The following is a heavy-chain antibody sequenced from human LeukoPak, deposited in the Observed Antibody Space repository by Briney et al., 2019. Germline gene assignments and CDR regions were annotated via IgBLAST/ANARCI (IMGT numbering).Heavy chain of an antibody. CDR2: INSNSGGT. V-gene: IGHV1-2*02. Sequence: GASVKVSCKAYAYTFTGYYVHWVRQAPGQGLEWMGWINSNSGGTNYAQKFQGRVTMTRDTSISTAYMELSRLRSDDTAVYYCARGYCSGGSCYWFDPWGQGTLVTVSS. CDR3: ARGYCSGGSCYWFDP. D-gene: IGHD2-15*01. CDR1: AYTFTGYY. J-gene: IGHJ5*02.